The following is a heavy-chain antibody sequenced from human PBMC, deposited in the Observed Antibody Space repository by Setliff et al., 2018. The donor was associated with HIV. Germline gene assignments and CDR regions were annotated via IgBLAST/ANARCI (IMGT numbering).Heavy chain of an antibody. J-gene: IGHJ4*02. Sequence: GGSLRLSCAASGLTVSSSYINWVRQAPGRGLEWVSLIYTSDEYYADSVKGRFTISRDNSKNTLYLQMNSLRAEDSAVYHCAREGVGGYFDYWGQGTLVTVSS. CDR1: GLTVSSSY. D-gene: IGHD1-26*01. V-gene: IGHV3-66*03. CDR2: IYTSDE. CDR3: AREGVGGYFDY.